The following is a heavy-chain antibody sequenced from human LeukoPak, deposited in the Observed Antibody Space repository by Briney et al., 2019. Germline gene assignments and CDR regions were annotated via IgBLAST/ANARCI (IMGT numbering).Heavy chain of an antibody. CDR2: VWYDGGDK. V-gene: IGHV3-30*02. CDR3: AKDRSTGLGSHFGYYFDY. D-gene: IGHD3-10*01. Sequence: PGGSLRLFCVASGLTFSSYAMHWVRQAPGKGLEWVAFVWYDGGDKYYADSVKGRFTISRDNSKNTLSLQMNSQRAEDTAVYYCAKDRSTGLGSHFGYYFDYWGQGTLVTVSS. J-gene: IGHJ4*02. CDR1: GLTFSSYA.